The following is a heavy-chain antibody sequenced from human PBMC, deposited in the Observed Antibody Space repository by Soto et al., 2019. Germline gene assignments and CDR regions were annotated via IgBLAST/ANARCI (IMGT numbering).Heavy chain of an antibody. Sequence: EVQLFESGGGLVQPGGSLRLSCVASAGFTFTYYSMSWVRQARGKGLEWVAHISGRGDTTYYAASLKCRFTFSIDNFKSALYLQMTSLRADDTAVYYCADPVPAATHYDYYDMDVWGQGTTVSVPS. CDR2: ISGRGDTT. V-gene: IGHV3-23*01. J-gene: IGHJ6*02. CDR1: GFTFTYYS. D-gene: IGHD2-2*01. CDR3: ADPVPAATHYDYYDMDV.